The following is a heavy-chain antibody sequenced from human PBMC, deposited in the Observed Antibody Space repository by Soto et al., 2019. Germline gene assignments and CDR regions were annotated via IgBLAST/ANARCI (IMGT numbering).Heavy chain of an antibody. Sequence: SETLSLTCAVYGGSFSGYYWSWIRQPPGKGLEWIGEINHSGSTNYNPSLKSRVTISVDTSKNQFSLKLSSVTAADTAVYYCARGRGYCSSTSCLHFDYWGQGTLVTVSS. CDR1: GGSFSGYY. D-gene: IGHD2-2*01. J-gene: IGHJ4*02. CDR2: INHSGST. V-gene: IGHV4-34*01. CDR3: ARGRGYCSSTSCLHFDY.